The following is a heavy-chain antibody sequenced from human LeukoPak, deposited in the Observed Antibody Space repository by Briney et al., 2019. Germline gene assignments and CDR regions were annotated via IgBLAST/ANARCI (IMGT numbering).Heavy chain of an antibody. Sequence: SVKVSCKASGGTFSSYAISWVRQAPGQGLEWMGGIIPIFGTANYAQKFQGRVTITADESTSTAYMELSSLRSEDTAVYYCASHRRLVSDGMDVWGQGTTVTVSS. CDR1: GGTFSSYA. J-gene: IGHJ6*02. V-gene: IGHV1-69*13. CDR3: ASHRRLVSDGMDV. D-gene: IGHD1-14*01. CDR2: IIPIFGTA.